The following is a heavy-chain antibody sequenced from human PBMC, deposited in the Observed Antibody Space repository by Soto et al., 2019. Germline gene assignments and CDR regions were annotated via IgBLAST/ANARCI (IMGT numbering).Heavy chain of an antibody. D-gene: IGHD6-6*01. J-gene: IGHJ3*02. CDR3: ARDRTARSGAFDI. V-gene: IGHV1-69*13. Sequence: SVKVSCKASGGTFSSYAISWVRQAPGQGLEWMGGIIPIFGTANYAQKFQGRVTITADESTSTAYMELSSLRSEDTAVYYCARDRTARSGAFDIWGQGTMVTVSS. CDR2: IIPIFGTA. CDR1: GGTFSSYA.